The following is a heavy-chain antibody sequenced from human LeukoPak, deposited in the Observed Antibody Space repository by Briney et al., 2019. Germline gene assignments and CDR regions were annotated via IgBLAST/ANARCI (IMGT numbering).Heavy chain of an antibody. CDR2: INHSGST. V-gene: IGHV4-34*01. CDR1: GGSFSGYY. D-gene: IGHD7-27*01. CDR3: ARVPSPDDGDDY. Sequence: SETLSLTCAVYGGSFSGYYWSWTRQPPGKGLEWIGEINHSGSTNYNPSLKSRVTISVDTSKNQFSLKLSSVTAADTAVYYCARVPSPDDGDDYWGQGTLVTVSS. J-gene: IGHJ4*02.